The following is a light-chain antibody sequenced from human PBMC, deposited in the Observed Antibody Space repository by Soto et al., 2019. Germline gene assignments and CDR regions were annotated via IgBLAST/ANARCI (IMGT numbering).Light chain of an antibody. J-gene: IGKJ4*01. Sequence: EIVMTQSPATLSVSPGERATLSCRAGQSVSSNLAWYQQKPGQAPTLLIYGASARATGIPVRFSGSRSGTEFTLTISRLEPEDFAVYYCQQYGSSPSTFGGGTKVEIK. CDR1: QSVSSN. CDR3: QQYGSSPST. V-gene: IGKV3-15*01. CDR2: GAS.